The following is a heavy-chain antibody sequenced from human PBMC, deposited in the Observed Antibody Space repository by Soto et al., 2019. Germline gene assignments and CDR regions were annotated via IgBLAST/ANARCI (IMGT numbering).Heavy chain of an antibody. V-gene: IGHV4-34*01. CDR3: ARVRYSGSYRNYYYGMDV. CDR2: INHSGST. D-gene: IGHD1-26*01. J-gene: IGHJ6*02. CDR1: GGSFSGYY. Sequence: SETLSLTCAVYGGSFSGYYWSWIRQPPGKGLEWIGEINHSGSTNYNPSLKSRVTISVDTSKNQFSLKLSSVTAADTAVYYCARVRYSGSYRNYYYGMDVWGQGTTVTVSS.